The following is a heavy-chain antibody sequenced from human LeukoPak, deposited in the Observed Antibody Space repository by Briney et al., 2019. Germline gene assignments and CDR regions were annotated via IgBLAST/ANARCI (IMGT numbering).Heavy chain of an antibody. D-gene: IGHD3-22*01. V-gene: IGHV4-4*02. CDR3: ARDREAYYDTQGTRFDP. CDR2: INLSGST. J-gene: IGHJ5*02. CDR1: NGSISSSNW. Sequence: TSETLSLTCVVCNGSISSSNWWSWVRQPPGKGLEWIGEINLSGSTNYNPSLKSRVIISLDKSNNQFSLKLSSVTAADTAVYYCARDREAYYDTQGTRFDPWGQGTLVTVSS.